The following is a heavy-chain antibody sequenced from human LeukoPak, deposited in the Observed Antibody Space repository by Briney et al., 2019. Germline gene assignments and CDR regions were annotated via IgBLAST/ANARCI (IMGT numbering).Heavy chain of an antibody. CDR3: ARDLGYCSSTSCYYYYYMDV. D-gene: IGHD2-2*01. CDR1: GYTFTSYG. Sequence: ASVKVSCKASGYTFTSYGISWVRQAPGQGLEWMGWISAYNGYTNYAQKLQGRVTMTTDTSTSTAYMELRSLRSDDTAVYYCARDLGYCSSTSCYYYYYMDVWGKGTTVTVSS. CDR2: ISAYNGYT. J-gene: IGHJ6*03. V-gene: IGHV1-18*01.